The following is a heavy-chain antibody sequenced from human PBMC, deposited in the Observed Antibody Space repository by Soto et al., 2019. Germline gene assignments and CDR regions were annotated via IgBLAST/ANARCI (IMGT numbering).Heavy chain of an antibody. V-gene: IGHV1-18*01. Sequence: ASVKVSCKDSGYTFTSYGISWVRQAPGQGLEWMRWISAYNGNKKYAQKLQGRVTMTTDTSTSTAYMELRSLRSDDTAVYYCAIAPITMIVVDSWGQGTLVTVSS. CDR1: GYTFTSYG. J-gene: IGHJ5*01. CDR2: ISAYNGNK. CDR3: AIAPITMIVVDS. D-gene: IGHD3-22*01.